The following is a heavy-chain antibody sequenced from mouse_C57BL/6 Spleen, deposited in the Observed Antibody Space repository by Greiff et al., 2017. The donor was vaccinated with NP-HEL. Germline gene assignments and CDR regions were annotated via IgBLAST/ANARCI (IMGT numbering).Heavy chain of an antibody. V-gene: IGHV1-69*01. D-gene: IGHD1-2*01. CDR3: ARWRYYGSARYFDV. Sequence: QVHVKQPGAELVMPGASVKLSCKASGYTFTSYWMHWVKQRPGQGLEWIGEIDPSDSYTNYNQKFKGKSTLTVDKSSSTAYMQLSSLTSEDSAVYYCARWRYYGSARYFDVWGTGTTVTVSS. CDR1: GYTFTSYW. CDR2: IDPSDSYT. J-gene: IGHJ1*03.